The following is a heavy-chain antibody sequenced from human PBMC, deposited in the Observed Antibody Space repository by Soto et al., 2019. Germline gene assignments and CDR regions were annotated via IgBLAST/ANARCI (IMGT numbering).Heavy chain of an antibody. V-gene: IGHV3-23*01. CDR3: VKGSGYGSGTYYKLYYFDY. CDR1: GFTFSSYA. Sequence: PGGSLRLSCAASGFTFSSYAMIWVRQAPGKGLEWVSTFSGSGGSTSYADSVKGRSTISRDNSNNTLSLQMNSLRAGDTAVYYCVKGSGYGSGTYYKLYYFDYWGQGALVTVSS. CDR2: FSGSGGST. J-gene: IGHJ4*02. D-gene: IGHD3-10*01.